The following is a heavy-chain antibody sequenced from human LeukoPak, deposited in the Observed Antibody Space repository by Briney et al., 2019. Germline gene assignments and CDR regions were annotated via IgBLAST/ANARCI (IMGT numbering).Heavy chain of an antibody. CDR3: ARDSRVRGAVIRPFDS. J-gene: IGHJ4*02. D-gene: IGHD3-10*01. V-gene: IGHV4-61*02. Sequence: SQTLSLTCTVSGGSISSGSYYWSWIRQPAGKGLEWIGRIYTSGSTHYNPSLKSRVTISVDSSKNQFSLKLSSVTAADTAVYYCARDSRVRGAVIRPFDSWGQGTLVTVSS. CDR2: IYTSGST. CDR1: GGSISSGSYY.